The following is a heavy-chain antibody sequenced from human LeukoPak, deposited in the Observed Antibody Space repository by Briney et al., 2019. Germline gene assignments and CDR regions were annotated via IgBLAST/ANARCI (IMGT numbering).Heavy chain of an antibody. CDR1: GGSSSGYY. D-gene: IGHD2-8*01. V-gene: IGHV4-34*01. CDR2: INHSGST. CDR3: AKVYQHWYFDL. Sequence: SETLSLTCAVYGGSSSGYYWSWIRQPPGKGLEWIGEINHSGSTNYNPSLKSRVTISVDTSKNQFSLKLSSVTAADTAVYYCAKVYQHWYFDLWGRGTLVTVSS. J-gene: IGHJ2*01.